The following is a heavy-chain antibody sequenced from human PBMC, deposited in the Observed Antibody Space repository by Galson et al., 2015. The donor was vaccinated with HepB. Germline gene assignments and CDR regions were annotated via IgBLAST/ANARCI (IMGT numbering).Heavy chain of an antibody. CDR3: ARSSGGYFDS. D-gene: IGHD1-26*01. V-gene: IGHV3-7*01. Sequence: SLRLSCAGSGFNSSIFWMSWVRQAPGKGLEWVASIKQDGREKYYVGPVKGRFTISRDNAGNSLYLQMNSLRGEDTALYYCARSSGGYFDSWGQGILVTVSS. CDR2: IKQDGREK. J-gene: IGHJ4*02. CDR1: GFNSSIFW.